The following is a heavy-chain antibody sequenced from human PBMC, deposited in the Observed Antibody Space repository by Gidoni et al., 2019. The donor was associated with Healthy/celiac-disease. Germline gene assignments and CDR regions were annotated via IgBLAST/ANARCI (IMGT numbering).Heavy chain of an antibody. CDR2: INSDGSST. V-gene: IGHV3-74*01. CDR1: GFTFSSYW. D-gene: IGHD1-26*01. CDR3: ARGIVGAPGRSSPAY. Sequence: EVQLVESGGGLVQPGGSMRLSCAASGFTFSSYWMHWVRQAPGKGLVWVSRINSDGSSTSYADSVKGRFTISRDNAKNTLYLQMNSLRAEDTAVYYCARGIVGAPGRSSPAYWGQGTLVTVSS. J-gene: IGHJ4*02.